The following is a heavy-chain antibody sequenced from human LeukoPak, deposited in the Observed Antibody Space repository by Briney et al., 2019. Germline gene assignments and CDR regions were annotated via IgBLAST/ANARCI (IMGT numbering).Heavy chain of an antibody. J-gene: IGHJ4*02. CDR2: IYTNGGA. CDR3: AREPPGY. CDR1: GRSVPRGNYY. V-gene: IGHV4-61*02. Sequence: SHTLSLTCTVSGRSVPRGNYYWNWIRQPAGKGLEWIGRIYTNGGASYNPSLKSRVTISIDASKNQFSLRLSSVTAADTAVYYCAREPPGYWGQGILVTVSS.